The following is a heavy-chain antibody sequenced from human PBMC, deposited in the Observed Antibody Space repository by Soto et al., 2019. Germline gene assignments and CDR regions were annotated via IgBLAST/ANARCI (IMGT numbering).Heavy chain of an antibody. CDR2: ISYDGSNE. CDR3: AKGLSVIQPWLMDAY. J-gene: IGHJ4*02. Sequence: QVQLVESGGGVVQPGRSLRLSSAVSGFTFRSYGMHWVRQAPGKGLEWVAGISYDGSNEDYADSVKGRFTISRENSKDTLYLQMNRLRGEDTAVYYCAKGLSVIQPWLMDAYWGQGTLVTVSS. V-gene: IGHV3-30*18. CDR1: GFTFRSYG. D-gene: IGHD5-18*01.